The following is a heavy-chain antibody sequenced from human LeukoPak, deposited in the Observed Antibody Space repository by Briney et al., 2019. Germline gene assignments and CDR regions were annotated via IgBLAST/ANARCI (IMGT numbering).Heavy chain of an antibody. J-gene: IGHJ4*02. CDR3: ASLLLWFGELGDY. D-gene: IGHD3-10*01. Sequence: GGSLRLSCTTSGFTFSNYGMSWVRQAPGKGLEWVSYISSSGSTIYYADSVKGRFTISRDNAKNTLYLQMNSLRAEDTAVYYCASLLLWFGELGDYWGQGTLVTVSS. V-gene: IGHV3-11*01. CDR1: GFTFSNYG. CDR2: ISSSGSTI.